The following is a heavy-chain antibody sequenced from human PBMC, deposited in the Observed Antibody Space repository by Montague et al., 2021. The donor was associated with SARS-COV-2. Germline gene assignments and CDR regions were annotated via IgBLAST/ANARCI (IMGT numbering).Heavy chain of an antibody. CDR3: AKGGWHFYDGTGFSNFDS. V-gene: IGHV4-39*07. J-gene: IGHJ4*02. Sequence: SETLSLTCTVSGGSISSSSYYWGWIRQPPGKGLEWIGSIYYSGSTXYNPSLKSRVTISVDTSKNQFSLKLSSVTAADTAVYFCAKGGWHFYDGTGFSNFDSWGQGTLVTVSS. D-gene: IGHD3-22*01. CDR2: IYYSGST. CDR1: GGSISSSSYY.